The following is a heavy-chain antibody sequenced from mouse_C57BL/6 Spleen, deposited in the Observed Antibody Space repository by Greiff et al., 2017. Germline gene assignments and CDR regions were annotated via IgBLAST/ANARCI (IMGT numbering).Heavy chain of an antibody. Sequence: EVQVVESGGGLVQPGGSMKLSCVASGFTFSNYWMNWVRQSPEKGLEWVAQIRLKSDNYATHYAESVKGRFTISRDDSKSSVYLQMNNLRAEDTGIYYCTGAPYYYGSSSWFAYWGQGTLVTVSA. CDR1: GFTFSNYW. CDR3: TGAPYYYGSSSWFAY. CDR2: IRLKSDNYAT. V-gene: IGHV6-3*01. J-gene: IGHJ3*01. D-gene: IGHD1-1*01.